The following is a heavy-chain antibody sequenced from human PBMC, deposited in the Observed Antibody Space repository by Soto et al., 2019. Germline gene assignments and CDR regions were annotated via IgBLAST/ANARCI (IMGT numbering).Heavy chain of an antibody. D-gene: IGHD3-9*01. V-gene: IGHV2-5*02. CDR2: IYWDDDK. CDR1: GFSLSTSGVG. Sequence: QITLKESGPTLVKPTQTLTLTCTFSGFSLSTSGVGVGWIRQPPGKALEWLALIYWDDDKRYSPSLKSRLTITKDTSKNQVILTMTNMDPVDTATDYCSRQLRCFDWFLNWYFDLWGRGTLVTVSS. J-gene: IGHJ2*01. CDR3: SRQLRCFDWFLNWYFDL.